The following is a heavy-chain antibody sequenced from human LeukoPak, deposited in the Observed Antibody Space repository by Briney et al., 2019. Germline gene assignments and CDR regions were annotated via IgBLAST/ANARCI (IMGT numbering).Heavy chain of an antibody. J-gene: IGHJ6*03. CDR3: AREPGNYDFWSGYYSHYYYYMDV. CDR2: IYTSGST. D-gene: IGHD3-3*01. Sequence: SETLSLTCTVSGGSISSYYWSWIRQPAGKGLEWIGRIYTSGSTNYNPSLKSRVTMSVDTSKNQFSLKLSPVTAADTAVYYCAREPGNYDFWSGYYSHYYYYMDVWGKGTTVTVSS. V-gene: IGHV4-4*07. CDR1: GGSISSYY.